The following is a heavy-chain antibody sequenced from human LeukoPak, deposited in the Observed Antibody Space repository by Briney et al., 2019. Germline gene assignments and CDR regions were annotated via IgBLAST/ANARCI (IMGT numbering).Heavy chain of an antibody. CDR2: IRYDRSTK. Sequence: GGSLRLSCTASRFSFSSYGMHWVRQAPGKGLEWVAFIRYDRSTKYADSVKGRFTISRDNSKNTLFLQMNSLRAEDTALYYCAKDQADYGSGSYGDYWGQGTLVIVSS. J-gene: IGHJ4*02. CDR3: AKDQADYGSGSYGDY. V-gene: IGHV3-30*02. D-gene: IGHD3-10*01. CDR1: RFSFSSYG.